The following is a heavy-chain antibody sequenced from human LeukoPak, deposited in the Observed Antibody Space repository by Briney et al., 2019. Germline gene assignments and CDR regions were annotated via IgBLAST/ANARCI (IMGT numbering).Heavy chain of an antibody. V-gene: IGHV3-74*01. J-gene: IGHJ5*02. CDR3: ARDQGYQVVDP. CDR1: GFAFSTYW. CDR2: INGDGSST. D-gene: IGHD2-2*01. Sequence: GGSLRLSCSASGFAFSTYWMHWGRQASGKGLVWVSRINGDGSSTSYADSVKGRFTISRDNAKNTLYLQMNSLRAEDTAVYYCARDQGYQVVDPWGQGTLVTVSS.